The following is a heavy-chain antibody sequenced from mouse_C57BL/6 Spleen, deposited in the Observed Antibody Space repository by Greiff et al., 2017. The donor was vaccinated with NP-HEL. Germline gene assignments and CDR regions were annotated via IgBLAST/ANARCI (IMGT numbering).Heavy chain of an antibody. Sequence: QVQLKQSGAELARPGASVKMSCKASGYTFTSYTMHWVKQRPGQGLEWIGYINPSRGYTKYNQKFKDKATLTADKSSSTAYMQLSSLTSEDSAVYYCARSSGTEYYFDYWGQGTTLTVSS. D-gene: IGHD4-1*01. CDR2: INPSRGYT. J-gene: IGHJ2*01. CDR1: GYTFTSYT. V-gene: IGHV1-4*01. CDR3: ARSSGTEYYFDY.